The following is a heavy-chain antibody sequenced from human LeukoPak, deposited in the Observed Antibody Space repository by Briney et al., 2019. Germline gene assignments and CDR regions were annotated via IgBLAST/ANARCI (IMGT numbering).Heavy chain of an antibody. D-gene: IGHD6-13*01. CDR2: ISSSSSYI. CDR3: ARLSSSWYGGLDY. CDR1: GFTFSSYS. V-gene: IGHV3-21*01. Sequence: GGSLRLSCAASGFTFSSYSMNWVRQAPGKGLEWVSSISSSSSYIYYADSVKGRFTISRDSAKNSLYLQMNSLRAEDTAVYYCARLSSSWYGGLDYWGQGTLVTVSS. J-gene: IGHJ4*02.